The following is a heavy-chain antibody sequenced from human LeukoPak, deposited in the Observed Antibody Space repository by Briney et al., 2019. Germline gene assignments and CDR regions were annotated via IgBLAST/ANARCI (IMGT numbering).Heavy chain of an antibody. V-gene: IGHV4-34*01. CDR2: INHSGST. D-gene: IGHD5-18*01. Sequence: ASETLSLTCAVYGGSFSGYYWSWIRQPPGKGLEWIGEINHSGSTNYNPSLKSRVTISVDTSKNQFSLKLSSVTAADTAVYYCAKDRGYSYRYYFDYWGQGTLVTVSS. J-gene: IGHJ4*02. CDR1: GGSFSGYY. CDR3: AKDRGYSYRYYFDY.